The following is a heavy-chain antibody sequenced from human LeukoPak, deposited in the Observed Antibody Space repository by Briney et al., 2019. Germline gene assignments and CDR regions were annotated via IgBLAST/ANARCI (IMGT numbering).Heavy chain of an antibody. J-gene: IGHJ1*01. D-gene: IGHD2-21*02. CDR1: GFTFSSYG. V-gene: IGHV3-74*01. CDR2: IIGDGSIT. Sequence: GGSLRLSCGASGFTFSSYGMHWVRQAPGKGLVWVSRIIGDGSITSYADSVKGRFTISRDNAKSTVHLQMNSLRVEDTAVYYCAREGSGVVTLDHWGQGTLVTVSS. CDR3: AREGSGVVTLDH.